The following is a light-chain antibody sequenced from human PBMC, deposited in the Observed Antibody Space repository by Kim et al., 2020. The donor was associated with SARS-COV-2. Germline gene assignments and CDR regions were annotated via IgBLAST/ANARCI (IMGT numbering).Light chain of an antibody. CDR1: SLRNLQ. Sequence: LGQAVRTTCQGGSLRNLQASWYRQKPGQAHVLVIYGRNNPPSGIPDRFSGSRSGNTASLTITGAQAEDEADYYCNSRDSSGNHLVFGGGTQLTVL. J-gene: IGLJ2*01. V-gene: IGLV3-19*01. CDR3: NSRDSSGNHLV. CDR2: GRN.